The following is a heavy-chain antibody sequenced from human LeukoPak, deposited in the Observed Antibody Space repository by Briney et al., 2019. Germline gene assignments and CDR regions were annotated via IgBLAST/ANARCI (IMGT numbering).Heavy chain of an antibody. D-gene: IGHD1-26*01. J-gene: IGHJ3*01. CDR2: IYYSGST. V-gene: IGHV4-59*08. CDR1: GGSISSYY. Sequence: SETLSLTCTVSGGSISSYYWSWIREPPGKGLEWIGYIYYSGSTNYNPSLKSRVTISVDTSKNQFSLKLTSVTAADMAVYFCARQFLVGSTFHAFDLWGQGTRVTVSS. CDR3: ARQFLVGSTFHAFDL.